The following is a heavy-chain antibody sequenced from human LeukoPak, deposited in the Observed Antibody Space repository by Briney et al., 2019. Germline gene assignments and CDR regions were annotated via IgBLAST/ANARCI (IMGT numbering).Heavy chain of an antibody. Sequence: SETLSLTCAVYGGSFSGYCWSWIRQPPGKGLEWIGEINHSGSTNYSPSLKSRVTISVDTSRNQFSLKLSSVTAADTAVYYCASHVTAAAAGDYWGQGTLVTVSS. V-gene: IGHV4-34*01. D-gene: IGHD6-13*01. CDR2: INHSGST. CDR3: ASHVTAAAAGDY. CDR1: GGSFSGYC. J-gene: IGHJ4*02.